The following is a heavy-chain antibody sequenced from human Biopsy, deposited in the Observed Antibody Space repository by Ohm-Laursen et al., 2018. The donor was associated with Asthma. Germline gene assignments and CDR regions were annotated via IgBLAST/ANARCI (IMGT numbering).Heavy chain of an antibody. V-gene: IGHV4-31*03. CDR2: IYYSGST. CDR3: ARAQDYYDSRGYYRSFDY. CDR1: YGSITSGGYY. Sequence: TLSLTCTVSYGSITSGGYYWTWIRQPPGKGLEWIGFIYYSGSTYYNPSLKSRVSISIDTSKNQFSLKLSSVTAADTAVYHCARAQDYYDSRGYYRSFDYWGQGTLVTVSS. D-gene: IGHD3-22*01. J-gene: IGHJ4*02.